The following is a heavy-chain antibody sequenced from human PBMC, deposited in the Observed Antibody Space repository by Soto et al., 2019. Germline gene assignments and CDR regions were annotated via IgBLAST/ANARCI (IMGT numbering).Heavy chain of an antibody. Sequence: GGSLRLSCAASGFTFSIYPMHWVRQAPGKGLEYVSAISSSGGSTYYANSVKGRFTISRDNSKNTLYLQMGSLRAEDMAVYYCARGYCSSTSCYFSNYYYYYMDVWGKGTTVTVSS. D-gene: IGHD2-2*01. CDR3: ARGYCSSTSCYFSNYYYYYMDV. CDR1: GFTFSIYP. CDR2: ISSSGGST. J-gene: IGHJ6*03. V-gene: IGHV3-64*01.